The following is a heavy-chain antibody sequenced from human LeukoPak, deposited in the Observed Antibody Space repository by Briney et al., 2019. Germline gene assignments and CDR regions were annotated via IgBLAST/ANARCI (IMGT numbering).Heavy chain of an antibody. D-gene: IGHD3-10*01. J-gene: IGHJ4*02. CDR1: GGSISRDY. CDR2: IHYSGST. Sequence: SETLSLTCTASGGSISRDYWSWIRQSPGKGLEWIGFIHYSGSTNYNPSLKSRVTISIDTSENQFSLKLSSVTAADTAVYYCAGDYYGSGNYYKHWGQGTLVTVSS. CDR3: AGDYYGSGNYYKH. V-gene: IGHV4-59*01.